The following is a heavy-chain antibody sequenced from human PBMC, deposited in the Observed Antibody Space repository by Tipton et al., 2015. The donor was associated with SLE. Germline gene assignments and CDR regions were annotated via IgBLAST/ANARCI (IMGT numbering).Heavy chain of an antibody. Sequence: TLSLTCTVSGGSISSYYWSWIRQSPGKGLEWIGYIYTSGSTNYNPSLKSRVTISADTSKNQFSLKLSSVTAADTAVYYCARSFDYWYFDLWGRGTLVTVSS. D-gene: IGHD3-9*01. CDR3: ARSFDYWYFDL. CDR1: GGSISSYY. J-gene: IGHJ2*01. V-gene: IGHV4-4*08. CDR2: IYTSGST.